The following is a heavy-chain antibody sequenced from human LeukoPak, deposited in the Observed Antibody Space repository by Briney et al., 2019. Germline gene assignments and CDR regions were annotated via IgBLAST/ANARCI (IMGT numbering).Heavy chain of an antibody. V-gene: IGHV1-24*01. CDR1: GYTLTELS. D-gene: IGHD3-22*01. CDR2: FDPEDGET. J-gene: IGHJ1*01. CDR3: ATEVYDSSGYYYFQH. Sequence: ASVKVSCKVSGYTLTELSMHWVRQAPGKGLEWMGGFDPEDGETVYAQKFQGRVTMTEDTSTDTAYMELSSLRSEDTAVYYCATEVYDSSGYYYFQHWGQGTLVTVSS.